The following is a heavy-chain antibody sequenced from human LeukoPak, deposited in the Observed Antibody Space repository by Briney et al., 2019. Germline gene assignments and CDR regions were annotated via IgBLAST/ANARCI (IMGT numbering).Heavy chain of an antibody. D-gene: IGHD3-10*01. CDR1: GFTFSSYG. CDR2: ISGNGVTT. CDR3: GRGRLYGSGTYYVFDY. J-gene: IGHJ4*02. Sequence: GGTLRLSCAASGFTFSSYGMSWVRQAPGTGLEWVPSISGNGVTTYYADSVKGRFTISRDNSKNTVYVQMNSLRDEDTAVYYCGRGRLYGSGTYYVFDYWGRGTLVTVSS. V-gene: IGHV3-23*01.